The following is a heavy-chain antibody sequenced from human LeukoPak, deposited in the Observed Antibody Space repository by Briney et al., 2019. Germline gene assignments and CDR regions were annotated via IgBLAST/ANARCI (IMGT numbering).Heavy chain of an antibody. J-gene: IGHJ4*02. V-gene: IGHV3-7*01. CDR2: IKQDGSEK. CDR1: GFTFSSYW. D-gene: IGHD3-16*01. Sequence: GGSLRLSCAASGFTFSSYWMSWVRQAPGKGLEWVANIKQDGSEKYYVDSVKGRFTISRDNAKNSLFLQLNSLRVDDTAVYYCASPPDYGDCWGQGTLVTVSS. CDR3: ASPPDYGDC.